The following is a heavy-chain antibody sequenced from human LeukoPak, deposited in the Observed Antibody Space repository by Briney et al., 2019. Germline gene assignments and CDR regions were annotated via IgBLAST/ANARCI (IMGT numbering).Heavy chain of an antibody. CDR1: GGSLSSYY. Sequence: SETLSLTCTVSGGSLSSYYFSWIRQSPGKGLEWIAYINYSGSASYNPSLKSRVTMSVDTSKQFSLSLSSVTAVDTAVYYCARHNYDDYVFGIWGQGTKVTVSS. V-gene: IGHV4-59*08. CDR2: INYSGSA. D-gene: IGHD4-17*01. CDR3: ARHNYDDYVFGI. J-gene: IGHJ3*02.